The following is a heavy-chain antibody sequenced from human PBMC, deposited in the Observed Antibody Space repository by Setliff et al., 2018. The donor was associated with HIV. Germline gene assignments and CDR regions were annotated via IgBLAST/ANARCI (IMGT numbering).Heavy chain of an antibody. V-gene: IGHV4-4*08. D-gene: IGHD6-6*01. CDR3: ARSSRSSPFWFDY. Sequence: SETLSLTCTVSGGSISSYFWSWIRQPPGKGLEWIGYIYTNGSTNYNPSLKSRLTISVDTSSNQFSLKLNSVTAADTAIYYCARSSRSSPFWFDYWGLGTLVTVSS. CDR2: IYTNGST. J-gene: IGHJ4*01. CDR1: GGSISSYF.